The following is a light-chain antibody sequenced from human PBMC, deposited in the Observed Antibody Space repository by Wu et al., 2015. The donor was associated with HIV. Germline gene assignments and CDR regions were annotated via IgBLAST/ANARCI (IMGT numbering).Light chain of an antibody. Sequence: DIQMTQSPSTLSASVGDRVTITCRASQSISSWLAWYQQKPGKAPKLLIYKASSLESGVPSRFSGSGSGAEFTLSISSLQPDDFATYYCQQYDKYPWTFGPGTKVQI. CDR2: KAS. J-gene: IGKJ1*01. CDR3: QQYDKYPWT. V-gene: IGKV1-5*03. CDR1: QSISSW.